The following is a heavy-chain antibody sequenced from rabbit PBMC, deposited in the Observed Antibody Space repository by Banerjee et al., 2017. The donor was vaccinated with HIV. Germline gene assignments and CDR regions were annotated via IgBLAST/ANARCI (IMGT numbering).Heavy chain of an antibody. D-gene: IGHD8-1*01. V-gene: IGHV1S45*01. CDR1: GFDFSGSYW. Sequence: QEQLEESGGDLVKPEGSLTLTCKASGFDFSGSYWLCWVRQAPGKGLEWIACINADTPDNRCYATWAKGRFTISKTSSTTVTLQMTSLTAADTTTYFCARDLGGSSDLWGPGTLVTVS. J-gene: IGHJ4*01. CDR2: INADTPDNR. CDR3: ARDLGGSSDL.